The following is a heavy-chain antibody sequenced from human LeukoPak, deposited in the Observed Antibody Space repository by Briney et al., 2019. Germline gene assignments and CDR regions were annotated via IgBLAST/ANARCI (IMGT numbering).Heavy chain of an antibody. CDR3: ARDRGRYGDYVGTYYCGMDV. V-gene: IGHV3-33*01. CDR1: GFTFSSYG. Sequence: GRSLRLSCAASGFTFSSYGMHWVRQAPGKGLEWVAVIWYDGSNKYYADSVKGRFTISRDNSKNTLYLQMNSLRAEDTAVYYCARDRGRYGDYVGTYYCGMDVWGQGTTVTVSS. D-gene: IGHD4-17*01. J-gene: IGHJ6*02. CDR2: IWYDGSNK.